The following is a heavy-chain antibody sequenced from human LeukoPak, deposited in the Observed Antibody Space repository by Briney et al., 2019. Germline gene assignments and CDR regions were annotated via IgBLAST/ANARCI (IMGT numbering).Heavy chain of an antibody. CDR1: GGSISSSLW. J-gene: IGHJ4*02. CDR2: VYHSGST. D-gene: IGHD2-15*01. CDR3: ARVEYCSGGSCQNYFDY. Sequence: SETLSLTCTISGGSISSSLWWSWVRQSPGKGLEWIGEVYHSGSTNYNPSFKSRVTMSIDKSKNHFSLNLNSVTAADTAVYYCARVEYCSGGSCQNYFDYWGQGTLVTVSS. V-gene: IGHV4-4*02.